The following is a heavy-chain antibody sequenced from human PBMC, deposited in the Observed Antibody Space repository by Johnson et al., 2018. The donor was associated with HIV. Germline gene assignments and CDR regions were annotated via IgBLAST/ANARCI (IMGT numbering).Heavy chain of an antibody. CDR1: GFTFSTYG. CDR2: ISRSGSTI. D-gene: IGHD6-25*01. V-gene: IGHV3-48*04. J-gene: IGHJ3*02. Sequence: VQLVESGGGVVQPGRSLRLSCAASGFTFSTYGMHWVRQAPGKGLEWVSNISRSGSTIYHADSVKGRLIISRDNAKNSLYLQMSSLRAEDTAVYYCARVLRGYDAFDIWGQGTRVTVSS. CDR3: ARVLRGYDAFDI.